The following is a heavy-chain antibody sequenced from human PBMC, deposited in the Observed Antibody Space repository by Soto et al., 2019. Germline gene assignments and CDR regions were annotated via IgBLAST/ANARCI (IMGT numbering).Heavy chain of an antibody. J-gene: IGHJ4*02. CDR2: IYYSGST. D-gene: IGHD3-10*01. CDR3: ASISNYYGSGSPRYYFDY. V-gene: IGHV4-39*01. Sequence: QLQLQESGPGLVKPSETLSLACTVSGGSISSSSYYWGWIRQPPGKGLEWIGSIYYSGSTYYNPSLKGRVTISVATSKTQFSLKLSSVTAADTAVYYCASISNYYGSGSPRYYFDYWGQGTLVTVSS. CDR1: GGSISSSSYY.